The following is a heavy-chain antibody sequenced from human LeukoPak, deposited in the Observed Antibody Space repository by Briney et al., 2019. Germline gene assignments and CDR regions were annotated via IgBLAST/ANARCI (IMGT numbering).Heavy chain of an antibody. CDR1: GYTLTELS. Sequence: ASVKVSCKVSGYTLTELSMHWVRQAPGKGLEWMGGFDPEDGGTIYAQKFQGRVTMTEDTSTDTAYTELSSLRSEDTAVYYCATDRPTGYSSSWYSFDTWGQGTMVTVSS. CDR2: FDPEDGGT. J-gene: IGHJ3*02. CDR3: ATDRPTGYSSSWYSFDT. D-gene: IGHD6-13*01. V-gene: IGHV1-24*01.